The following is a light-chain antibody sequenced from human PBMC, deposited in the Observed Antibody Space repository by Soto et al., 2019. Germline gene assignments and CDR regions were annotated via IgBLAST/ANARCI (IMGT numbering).Light chain of an antibody. J-gene: IGKJ5*01. V-gene: IGKV3D-15*01. CDR1: QSVSSK. CDR3: QQYNNWPPIT. Sequence: ETVMTQSRSTLSVSPGERATLSCWVSQSVSSKLAWYRQKPGQAPRLLIYGASTRATGILARFSGSGSGTEFTLTISSLQSEDFAVYYCQQYNNWPPITFGQGTRLEIK. CDR2: GAS.